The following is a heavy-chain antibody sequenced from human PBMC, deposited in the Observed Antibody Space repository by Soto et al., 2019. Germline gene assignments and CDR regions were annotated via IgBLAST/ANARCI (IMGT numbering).Heavy chain of an antibody. CDR3: ASGQKYSAYVFDY. CDR2: ISAYNGKA. D-gene: IGHD5-12*01. J-gene: IGHJ4*02. CDR1: VSTFTSKG. V-gene: IGHV1-18*01. Sequence: QVQLGNLGLGVKKLGASVKVSCKASVSTFTSKGIAGVGQAPGQGLEWMGWISAYNGKANYAQKLQGRVTMTTDKSTTTAYMELRSLRSDDTAVYYCASGQKYSAYVFDYWGQGTLVTVSS.